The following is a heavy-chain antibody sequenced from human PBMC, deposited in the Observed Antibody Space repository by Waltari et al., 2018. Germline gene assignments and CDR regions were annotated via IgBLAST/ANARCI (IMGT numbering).Heavy chain of an antibody. J-gene: IGHJ6*02. CDR1: GLPLTRCGTR. Sequence: QVTLKESGPALVKPTQTLTLPCTVSGLPLTRCGTRVSCARQPPGKALEWLARIDWDEDKYDSPALKARLTISKDTFKNQVVLTMTNVDPVDTATYYCARMVGPTYYHGLDVWGQGTTVIVSS. CDR2: IDWDEDK. D-gene: IGHD1-26*01. CDR3: ARMVGPTYYHGLDV. V-gene: IGHV2-70*04.